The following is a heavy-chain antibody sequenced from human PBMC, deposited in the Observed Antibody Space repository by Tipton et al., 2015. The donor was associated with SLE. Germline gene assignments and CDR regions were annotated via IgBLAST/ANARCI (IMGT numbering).Heavy chain of an antibody. CDR2: IGTVGDP. CDR3: KTVAPTFDF. J-gene: IGHJ3*01. Sequence: SLRLSCAASGFTFSSYDMHWVRQATGKGLEWVSAIGTVGDPYYPGSVKGRFTISREDAKNSLYLQMNSLRVEDTAVYYCKTVAPTFDFWGQGTMVTVSS. D-gene: IGHD2-21*01. CDR1: GFTFSSYD. V-gene: IGHV3-13*05.